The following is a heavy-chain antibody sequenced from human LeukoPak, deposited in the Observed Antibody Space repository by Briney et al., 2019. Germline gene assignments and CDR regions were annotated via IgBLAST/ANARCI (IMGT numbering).Heavy chain of an antibody. CDR1: GGSFSSYY. Sequence: SETLSLTCTVSGGSFSSYYWTWIRQPPGKGLEWIGSIYYSGSTYYNPSLKSQVTISVDTSKNQFSLKLSSVTAADTAVYYCARLRGAPGALFDYWGQGTLVTVSS. J-gene: IGHJ4*02. CDR3: ARLRGAPGALFDY. V-gene: IGHV4-39*07. D-gene: IGHD3-10*01. CDR2: IYYSGST.